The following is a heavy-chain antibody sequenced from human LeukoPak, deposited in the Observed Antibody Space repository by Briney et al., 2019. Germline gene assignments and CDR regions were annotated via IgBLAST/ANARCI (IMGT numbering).Heavy chain of an antibody. Sequence: PSETLSLTCTVSGGSISSYYWSWIRQPAGKGLEWIGRIYTSGSTNYNPSLKSRVTMSVDTSKNQFSLKLSSVTAADTAVYYCARDLLEPADGSYYYYMDVRGKGTTVTVSS. J-gene: IGHJ6*03. V-gene: IGHV4-4*07. CDR1: GGSISSYY. D-gene: IGHD1-1*01. CDR3: ARDLLEPADGSYYYYMDV. CDR2: IYTSGST.